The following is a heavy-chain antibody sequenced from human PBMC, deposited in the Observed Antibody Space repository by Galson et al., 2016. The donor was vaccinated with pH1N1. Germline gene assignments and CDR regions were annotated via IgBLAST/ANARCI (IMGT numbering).Heavy chain of an antibody. CDR1: GFSLSTNGVG. J-gene: IGHJ5*02. Sequence: PALVTPTQTLTLTCTFSGFSLSTNGVGVGWIRQPPGKALEWLAVIYWNDDKRYSPSLKSRLNITKDTSKNQVVLTMTSMDPVDTATYYCAHNNYGDYVNWFDPWGQGTLVTVSS. CDR2: IYWNDDK. D-gene: IGHD4-17*01. V-gene: IGHV2-5*01. CDR3: AHNNYGDYVNWFDP.